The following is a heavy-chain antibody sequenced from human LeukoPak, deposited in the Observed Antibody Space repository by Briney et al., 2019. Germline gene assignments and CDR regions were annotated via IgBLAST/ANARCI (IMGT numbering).Heavy chain of an antibody. D-gene: IGHD6-13*01. CDR3: ARALGSSWYYFDY. CDR1: GFTFSSYA. J-gene: IGHJ4*02. Sequence: HAGGSLRLSCVGSGFTFSSYAMSWVRQAPGKGLEWVANIKQDGSEKYYVDSVKGRFTISRDNAKNSLYLQMNSLRAEDTAVYYCARALGSSWYYFDYWGQGTLVTVSS. V-gene: IGHV3-7*01. CDR2: IKQDGSEK.